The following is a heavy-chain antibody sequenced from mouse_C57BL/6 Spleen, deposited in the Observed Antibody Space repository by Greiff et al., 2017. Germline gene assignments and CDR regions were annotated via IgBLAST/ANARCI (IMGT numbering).Heavy chain of an antibody. CDR2: ISSGSDYI. CDR3: TSDAYDGGIYAMDY. Sequence: EVKLVEPGAGLVKPGGSLKLSCAASGFTFSSYAMSWVSQTPEKRLEWVAYISSGSDYIYYADTVKGRFTLSRDNARNTLYLQMSRLNSEDTAMYYCTSDAYDGGIYAMDYWGQGTSVTVSS. D-gene: IGHD2-2*01. V-gene: IGHV5-9-1*02. J-gene: IGHJ4*01. CDR1: GFTFSSYA.